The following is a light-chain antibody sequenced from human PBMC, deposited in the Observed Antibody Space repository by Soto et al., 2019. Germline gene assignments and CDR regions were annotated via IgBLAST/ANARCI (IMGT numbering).Light chain of an antibody. J-gene: IGKJ1*01. CDR1: QSVNIY. CDR2: GAS. Sequence: EIVMTHSPATVSVYPGERATLSCRASQSVNIYLAWYQQKPGQAPRLLIFGASYKATGIPARFSGSGSGTEFNLTISSLQSEDFALYYCQQYGSSPPTFGQVTNVDIK. V-gene: IGKV3D-15*01. CDR3: QQYGSSPPT.